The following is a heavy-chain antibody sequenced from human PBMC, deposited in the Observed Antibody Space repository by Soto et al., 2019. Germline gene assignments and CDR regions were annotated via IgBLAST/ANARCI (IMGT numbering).Heavy chain of an antibody. J-gene: IGHJ4*02. CDR3: ARGRGGYADSCFEY. CDR2: IWFDGKNK. Sequence: GGSLRLSCAASGFSFSSYGMHWVRQAPGKGLEWVAVIWFDGKNKDYADSVKGRFTISRDNSKNTLFLQMNSLRAEDTAVYYCARGRGGYADSCFEYWGLGTLVTVSS. D-gene: IGHD5-12*01. V-gene: IGHV3-33*01. CDR1: GFSFSSYG.